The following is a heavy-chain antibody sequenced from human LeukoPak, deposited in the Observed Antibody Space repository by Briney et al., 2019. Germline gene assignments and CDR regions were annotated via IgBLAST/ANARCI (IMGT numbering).Heavy chain of an antibody. D-gene: IGHD3-10*01. Sequence: ASVKVSCKASGYTFTGYYMHWVRQAPGQGLEWMGWINPHSGATHYAEKFQGRVTMTRDTSMSTAYLELSWLRSGDTAMFYCARDRAEHLLLSLGTPDYYMDVWGKGTTVTVSS. V-gene: IGHV1-2*02. CDR3: ARDRAEHLLLSLGTPDYYMDV. CDR2: INPHSGAT. CDR1: GYTFTGYY. J-gene: IGHJ6*03.